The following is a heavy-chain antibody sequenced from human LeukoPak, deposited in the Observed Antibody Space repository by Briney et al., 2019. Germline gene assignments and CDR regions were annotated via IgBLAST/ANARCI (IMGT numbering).Heavy chain of an antibody. CDR2: IYTGGST. Sequence: PGGSPRLSCAASGFTVSSNYMSWVRQAPGKGLEWVSVIYTGGSTYYADSVKGRFTISRDNSKNTLYLQMNSLRAEDTAVYYCAREHEYSSSLQGFWGQGTLVTVSS. J-gene: IGHJ4*02. D-gene: IGHD6-6*01. V-gene: IGHV3-66*02. CDR3: AREHEYSSSLQGF. CDR1: GFTVSSNY.